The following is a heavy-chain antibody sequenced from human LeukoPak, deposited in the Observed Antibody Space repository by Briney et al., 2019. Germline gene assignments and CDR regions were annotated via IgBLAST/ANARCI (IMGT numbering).Heavy chain of an antibody. CDR3: ARGYCSSTSCSQGDWFDP. J-gene: IGHJ5*02. CDR1: GFTFRNDW. CDR2: ISSSGSTI. V-gene: IGHV3-11*01. Sequence: GGSLRLSCATSGFTFRNDWVTWIRQAPGKGLEWVSYISSSGSTIYYADSVKGRFTISRDNAKNSLYLQMNSLRAEDTAVYYCARGYCSSTSCSQGDWFDPWGQGTLVTVSS. D-gene: IGHD2-2*01.